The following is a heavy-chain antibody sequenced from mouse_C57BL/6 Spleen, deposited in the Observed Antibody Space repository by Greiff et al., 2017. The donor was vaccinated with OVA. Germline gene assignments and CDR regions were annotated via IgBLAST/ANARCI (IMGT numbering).Heavy chain of an antibody. J-gene: IGHJ4*01. V-gene: IGHV5-16*01. CDR3: ARVTHAMDY. CDR1: GFTFSDYY. CDR2: INYDGSST. Sequence: EVKLVESEGGLVQPGSSMKLSCTASGFTFSDYYMAWVRQVPEKGLEWVANINYDGSSTYYLDSLKSRFIISRDNAKNILYLQMSSLKSEDTATYYCARVTHAMDYWGQGTSVTVSS.